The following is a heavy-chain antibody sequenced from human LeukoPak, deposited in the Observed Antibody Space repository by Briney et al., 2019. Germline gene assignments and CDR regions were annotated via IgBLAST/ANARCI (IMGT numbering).Heavy chain of an antibody. V-gene: IGHV4-38-2*01. CDR3: ARTPDANWFDP. Sequence: SETLSLTCAVSGYSISSGYYWGWIRQPPGKGLEWIGSIYRSGSTYYNPSLKSRVTVSVDTSKNQFSLKLSSVTAADTAVYYCARTPDANWFDPWGQGTLVTVSS. J-gene: IGHJ5*02. CDR2: IYRSGST. CDR1: GYSISSGYY.